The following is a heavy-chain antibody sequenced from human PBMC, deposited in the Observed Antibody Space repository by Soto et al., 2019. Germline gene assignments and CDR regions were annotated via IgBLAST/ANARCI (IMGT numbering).Heavy chain of an antibody. V-gene: IGHV4-4*02. CDR2: IYHSGST. J-gene: IGHJ4*02. CDR1: GGSISSSNW. Sequence: PSETLSLTCAVSGGSISSSNWWSWVRQPPGKGLEWIGEIYHSGSTNYNPSLKSRVTISVDKSKNQFSLKPSSVTAADTAVYYCARGSIAAAGRIDYWGQGTLVTVSS. CDR3: ARGSIAAAGRIDY. D-gene: IGHD6-13*01.